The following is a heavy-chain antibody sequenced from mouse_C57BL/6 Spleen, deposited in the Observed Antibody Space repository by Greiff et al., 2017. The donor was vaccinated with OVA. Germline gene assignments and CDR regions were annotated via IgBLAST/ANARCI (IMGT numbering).Heavy chain of an antibody. V-gene: IGHV5-17*01. Sequence: DVMLVESGGGLVKPGGSLKLSCAASGFTFSDYGMHWVRQAPEKGLEWVAYISSGSSTIYYADTVKGRFTISRDNAKNTLFLQMTSLRSEDTAMYYCARGLPSYYAMDYWGQGTSVTVSS. CDR3: ARGLPSYYAMDY. J-gene: IGHJ4*01. D-gene: IGHD2-2*01. CDR1: GFTFSDYG. CDR2: ISSGSSTI.